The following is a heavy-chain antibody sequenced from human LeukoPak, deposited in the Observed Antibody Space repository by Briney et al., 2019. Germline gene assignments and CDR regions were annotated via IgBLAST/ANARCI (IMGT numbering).Heavy chain of an antibody. V-gene: IGHV1-24*01. CDR3: ATRIAAAGYYFDY. J-gene: IGHJ4*02. CDR1: GYTLTELS. Sequence: ASVKVSCKVSGYTLTELSMHWVRQAPGKGLEWMGGFDPGDGETIYAQKFQGRVTMTEDTSTDTAYMELSSLRSEDTAVYYCATRIAAAGYYFDYWGQGTLVTVSS. D-gene: IGHD6-13*01. CDR2: FDPGDGET.